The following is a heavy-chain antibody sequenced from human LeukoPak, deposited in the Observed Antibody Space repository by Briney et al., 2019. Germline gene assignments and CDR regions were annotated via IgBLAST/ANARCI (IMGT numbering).Heavy chain of an antibody. D-gene: IGHD3-22*01. Sequence: SETLSLTCTVSGGSISSDYWSWIRQPPGKGLEWIGYIYYIGSTNYNPSLKIRVTISIDPSKNQFSLKLTSVTAADTAVYYCATSTGYDSSGYFQFDYWGQGTLVTVSS. V-gene: IGHV4-59*01. CDR3: ATSTGYDSSGYFQFDY. CDR1: GGSISSDY. J-gene: IGHJ4*02. CDR2: IYYIGST.